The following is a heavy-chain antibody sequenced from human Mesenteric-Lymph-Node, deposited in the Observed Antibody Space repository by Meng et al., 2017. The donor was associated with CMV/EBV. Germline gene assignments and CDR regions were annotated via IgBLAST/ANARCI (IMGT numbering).Heavy chain of an antibody. J-gene: IGHJ4*02. CDR3: ARDRDTDWYSPFDY. CDR2: INIVEDKT. CDR1: GYTFSSYA. Sequence: QVQLVQSGAEVKKPGASVKVSCKASGYTFSSYAMHWVRQAPGQRLEWMGWINIVEDKTKTSQNFQGRVTLTRDTSANTAYMELSSLRSDDTAVYYCARDRDTDWYSPFDYWGPGTLVTVSS. D-gene: IGHD3-9*01. V-gene: IGHV1-3*04.